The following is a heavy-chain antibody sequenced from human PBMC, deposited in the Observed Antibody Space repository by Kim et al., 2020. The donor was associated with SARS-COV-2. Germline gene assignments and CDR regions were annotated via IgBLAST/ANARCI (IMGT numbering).Heavy chain of an antibody. D-gene: IGHD3-22*01. V-gene: IGHV4-34*01. CDR3: ARGLPGHYDSSGYLHSGYFDY. CDR2: INHSGST. J-gene: IGHJ4*02. CDR1: GGSFSGYY. Sequence: SETLSLTCAVYGGSFSGYYWSWIRQPPGKGLEWIGEINHSGSTNYNPSLKSRVTISVDTSKNQFSLKLSSVTAADTAVYYCARGLPGHYDSSGYLHSGYFDYWGQGTLVTVSS.